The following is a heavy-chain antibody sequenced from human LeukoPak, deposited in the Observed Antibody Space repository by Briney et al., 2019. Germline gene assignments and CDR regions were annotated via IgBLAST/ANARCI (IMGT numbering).Heavy chain of an antibody. J-gene: IGHJ6*03. CDR1: GGTYNNYA. Sequence: VASVKVSCKASGGTYNNYAITWVRQAPGQGLEWVGGILPVFGTSNYAQRLQGRVTITADESTGTTYMELSSLRSEDTAVYYCARDHRGFYYGSGNYYYLDVWGKGTTVTVSS. D-gene: IGHD3-10*01. CDR3: ARDHRGFYYGSGNYYYLDV. CDR2: ILPVFGTS. V-gene: IGHV1-69*13.